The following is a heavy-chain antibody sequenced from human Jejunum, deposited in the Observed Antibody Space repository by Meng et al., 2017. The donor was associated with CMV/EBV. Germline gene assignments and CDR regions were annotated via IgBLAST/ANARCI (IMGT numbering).Heavy chain of an antibody. CDR1: GSISSGDYC. D-gene: IGHD3/OR15-3a*01. J-gene: IGHJ5*02. Sequence: GSISSGDYCGSWIRQSPGEGLELIGYIFYSGRTYYNPSFESRATISVDTSTNQFSLKLTSVTAADTAVYYCARDGSEMWTGYSGFNPWGQGVLVTAPQ. CDR2: IFYSGRT. V-gene: IGHV4-30-4*08. CDR3: ARDGSEMWTGYSGFNP.